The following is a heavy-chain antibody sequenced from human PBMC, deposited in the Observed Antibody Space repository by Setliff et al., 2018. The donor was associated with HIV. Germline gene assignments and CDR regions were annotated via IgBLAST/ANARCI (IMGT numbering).Heavy chain of an antibody. CDR3: AREKTVDYYDSIDAFDI. CDR2: IYYTGST. J-gene: IGHJ3*02. Sequence: PSETLSLTCSVSGGSINSGHYYWSWIRHHPGKGLEWIGYIYYTGSTYFNPSLKSRLTLSIDTSKNQFSVKLSSVSAADTAVYYCAREKTVDYYDSIDAFDIWGQGTMVTVSS. CDR1: GGSINSGHYY. D-gene: IGHD3-22*01. V-gene: IGHV4-31*03.